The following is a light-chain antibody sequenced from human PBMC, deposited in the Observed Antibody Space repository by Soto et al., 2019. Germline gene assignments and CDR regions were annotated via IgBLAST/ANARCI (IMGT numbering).Light chain of an antibody. CDR1: QSVSSY. Sequence: EVVLTQSPATLSLSPGERATLSCRASQSVSSYLAWYQQKPGQTPRLLIYDASNRATGIPARFSGSGSGTDFTLTISSLKPEDFAVYFCQQRGNWPPTFGPGTKVDI. V-gene: IGKV3-11*01. CDR3: QQRGNWPPT. CDR2: DAS. J-gene: IGKJ3*01.